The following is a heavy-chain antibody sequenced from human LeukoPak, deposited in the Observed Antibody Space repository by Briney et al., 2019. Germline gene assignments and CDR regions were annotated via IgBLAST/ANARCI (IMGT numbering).Heavy chain of an antibody. J-gene: IGHJ6*03. Sequence: SQTLSLTCTVSGGSISSGSYYWSWIRQPAGKGLEWIGRIYTSGSTNYNPSLKSRVTISVDTPKNQFSLKLSSVTAADTAVYYCARDRFEYSSSTDYYYYYMDVWGKGTTVTVSS. CDR3: ARDRFEYSSSTDYYYYYMDV. CDR1: GGSISSGSYY. V-gene: IGHV4-61*02. CDR2: IYTSGST. D-gene: IGHD6-6*01.